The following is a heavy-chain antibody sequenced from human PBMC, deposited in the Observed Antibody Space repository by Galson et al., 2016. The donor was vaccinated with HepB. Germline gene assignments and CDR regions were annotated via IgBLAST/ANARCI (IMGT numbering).Heavy chain of an antibody. Sequence: SLRLSCAASGFTFRNYGMHWVRQAPGKGLEWVADIWSDGGNKYYADSVKGRFTISRDNSNNALYLHMNSLRAEDTALYYCARDYYDSSGFYWETHPDSWGQGTLVTVSS. V-gene: IGHV3-33*01. D-gene: IGHD3-22*01. CDR1: GFTFRNYG. CDR3: ARDYYDSSGFYWETHPDS. J-gene: IGHJ5*01. CDR2: IWSDGGNK.